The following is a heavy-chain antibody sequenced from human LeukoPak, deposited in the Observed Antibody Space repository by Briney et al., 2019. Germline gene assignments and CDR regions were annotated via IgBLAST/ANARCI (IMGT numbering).Heavy chain of an antibody. D-gene: IGHD3-3*01. J-gene: IGHJ4*02. CDR2: ITSNGDDT. CDR1: GVSSSNYA. Sequence: GGSLRLTCVVSGVSSSNYAMGWVRQAPGKGLEWVSSITSNGDDTFYAASVKGRFTISRDNSRDTVFLQMNSLRADDTAVYYCALDWGFDYWGQGTLVTVSS. V-gene: IGHV3-23*01. CDR3: ALDWGFDY.